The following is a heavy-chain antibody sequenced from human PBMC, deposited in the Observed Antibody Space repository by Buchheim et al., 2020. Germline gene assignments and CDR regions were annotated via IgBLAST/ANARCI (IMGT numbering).Heavy chain of an antibody. CDR3: AKELVGVITPAAPNWFDP. D-gene: IGHD2-15*01. J-gene: IGHJ5*02. CDR1: GFTFSSYA. Sequence: EVQLLESGGGLVQPGGSLRLSCAASGFTFSSYAMGWVRQAPGKGLEWVSAISGSGGSTYYADPVKGRFTISRDNSKNTLYLQMNSLRAEDTAVYYCAKELVGVITPAAPNWFDPWGQGTL. V-gene: IGHV3-23*01. CDR2: ISGSGGST.